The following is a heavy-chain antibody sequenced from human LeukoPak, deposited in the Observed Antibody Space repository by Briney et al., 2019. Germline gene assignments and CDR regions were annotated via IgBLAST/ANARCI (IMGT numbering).Heavy chain of an antibody. CDR3: ARALTPRYCGGATCSYFDF. V-gene: IGHV4-59*01. D-gene: IGHD2-15*01. CDR1: GDSIRSYY. J-gene: IGHJ4*02. CDR2: IYYSGST. Sequence: SETLSLTCTVSGDSIRSYYWSWIRQPPGKGLEWIGYIYYSGSTNSNPSLRSRVAISVDTSKNQFSLKVTSVTAADTAVYYCARALTPRYCGGATCSYFDFWGQGTLVTVSS.